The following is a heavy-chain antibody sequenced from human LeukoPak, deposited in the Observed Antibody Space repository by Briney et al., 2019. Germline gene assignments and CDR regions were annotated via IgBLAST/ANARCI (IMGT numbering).Heavy chain of an antibody. V-gene: IGHV5-10-1*01. CDR1: GYGFTSYW. CDR3: VLWFGESFPFDP. CDR2: IDPSDSYT. D-gene: IGHD3-10*01. J-gene: IGHJ5*02. Sequence: GEALKISFKGSGYGFTSYWISWVRPMPGKGVGWMGRIDPSDSYTNYSPSFQGHVTISADKSISTAYLQWSSLKASDTDMYYCVLWFGESFPFDPWGQGTLVTVSS.